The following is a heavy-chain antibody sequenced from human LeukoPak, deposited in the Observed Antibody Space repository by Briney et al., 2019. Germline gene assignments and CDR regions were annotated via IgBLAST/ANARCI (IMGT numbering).Heavy chain of an antibody. CDR1: GGSFSGYY. V-gene: IGHV4-34*01. CDR2: IYYTGNT. D-gene: IGHD3/OR15-3a*01. Sequence: PSETLSLICAVYGGSFSGYYWSWIRQPPGKGLEWMGSIYYTGNTYYNESLKSRVSISVDMSKNQSSLRLTSVTAADTAVYYCARQTGSGLFILPGGQGTLVTVSS. J-gene: IGHJ4*02. CDR3: ARQTGSGLFILP.